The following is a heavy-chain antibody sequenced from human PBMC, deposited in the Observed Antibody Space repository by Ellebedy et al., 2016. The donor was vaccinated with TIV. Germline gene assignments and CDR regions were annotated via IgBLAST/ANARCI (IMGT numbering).Heavy chain of an antibody. CDR1: GYSFASQW. D-gene: IGHD2/OR15-2a*01. CDR3: ARLVLRTTSTRGDVCDI. Sequence: GESLKISCQGSGYSFASQWISWVRQVPGKGMEWMGRIDPGDSYINYSPPFQGHVTFSTDKSISTAYLQWGSLKASDTAMYYCARLVLRTTSTRGDVCDIWGQGTMVTVSS. J-gene: IGHJ3*02. V-gene: IGHV5-10-1*01. CDR2: IDPGDSYI.